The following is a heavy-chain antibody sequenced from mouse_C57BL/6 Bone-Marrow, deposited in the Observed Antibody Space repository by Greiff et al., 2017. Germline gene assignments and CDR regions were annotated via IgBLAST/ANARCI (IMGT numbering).Heavy chain of an antibody. CDR3: ARPDGPPWFAY. D-gene: IGHD2-3*01. CDR1: GYTFTSYW. J-gene: IGHJ3*01. Sequence: QVQLKQSGAELVKPGASVKLSCKASGYTFTSYWMQWVKQRPGQGLEWIGEIDPSDSYTNYNQKFKGKATLTVDTSSSTAYMQLSSLTSEDSAVYYCARPDGPPWFAYWGQGTLVTVSA. V-gene: IGHV1-50*01. CDR2: IDPSDSYT.